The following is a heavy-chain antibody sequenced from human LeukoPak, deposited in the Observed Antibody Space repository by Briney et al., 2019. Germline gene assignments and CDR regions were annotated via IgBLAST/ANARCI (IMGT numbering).Heavy chain of an antibody. Sequence: ASVKVSCKASGYTFTGYYMHWVRQAPGQGREWMGWINPNSGGTNYAQKFQGRVTMTRDTSISTAYMELRSLRSDDTAVYYCARWLRYDSSGYYYSSFDYWGQGTLVTVSS. J-gene: IGHJ4*02. CDR1: GYTFTGYY. CDR3: ARWLRYDSSGYYYSSFDY. CDR2: INPNSGGT. D-gene: IGHD3-22*01. V-gene: IGHV1-2*02.